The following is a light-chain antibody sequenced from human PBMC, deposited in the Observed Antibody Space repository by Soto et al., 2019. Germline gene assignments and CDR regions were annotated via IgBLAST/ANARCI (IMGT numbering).Light chain of an antibody. CDR2: RNN. J-gene: IGLJ1*01. V-gene: IGLV1-47*01. Sequence: QSVLTQPTSASGTPGQRVTVSCSGSSSNIGSNYVYWYQQLPGTAPKLLIYRNNQRPSGVPDRFSGSKSGTSASLAISGLRSEDEADYYCAAWDDSLSGDVFGTGTKLTVL. CDR1: SSNIGSNY. CDR3: AAWDDSLSGDV.